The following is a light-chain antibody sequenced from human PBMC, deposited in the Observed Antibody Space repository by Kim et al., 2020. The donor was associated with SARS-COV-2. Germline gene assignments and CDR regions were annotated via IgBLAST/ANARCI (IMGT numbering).Light chain of an antibody. V-gene: IGKV3-11*01. CDR1: QSVSSY. CDR3: QQRSNWPPEYT. J-gene: IGKJ2*01. CDR2: DAS. Sequence: EIVLTQSPATLSLSPGDRATLSCRASQSVSSYLAWYQQKPGQAPRLLIYDASNRATAIPARFSGSGSGTDFTLSISSLEPEDFAVYFCQQRSNWPPEYTFGQGTKLEI.